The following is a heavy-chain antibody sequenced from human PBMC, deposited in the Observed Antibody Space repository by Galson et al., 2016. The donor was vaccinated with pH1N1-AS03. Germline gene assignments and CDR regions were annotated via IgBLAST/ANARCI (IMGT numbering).Heavy chain of an antibody. CDR1: GDNFIRYT. J-gene: IGHJ3*02. CDR2: IIPILGMT. D-gene: IGHD3-16*01. CDR3: VIMWKPTVLDI. V-gene: IGHV1-69*02. Sequence: SVKVSCKASGDNFIRYTISWVRQAPGQGLEWMGRIIPILGMTNYAQKFQGRVTITADTSTSTAYMELGSLTPEDTAVYYCVIMWKPTVLDIWGQGTLVSVSS.